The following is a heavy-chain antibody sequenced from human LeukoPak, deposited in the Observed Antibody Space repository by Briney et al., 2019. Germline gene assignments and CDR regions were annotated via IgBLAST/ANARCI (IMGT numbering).Heavy chain of an antibody. CDR1: RFTFSSYA. Sequence: PGGSLRLSCAASRFTFSSYAMSWVRQAPGKGLEWVSAISGSGGSTYYADSVKGRFAISRDNSKNTLYLQMNSLRAEDTAVYYCAKFGGGYDSDDAFDIWGQGTMVTVSS. D-gene: IGHD5-12*01. J-gene: IGHJ3*02. V-gene: IGHV3-23*01. CDR2: ISGSGGST. CDR3: AKFGGGYDSDDAFDI.